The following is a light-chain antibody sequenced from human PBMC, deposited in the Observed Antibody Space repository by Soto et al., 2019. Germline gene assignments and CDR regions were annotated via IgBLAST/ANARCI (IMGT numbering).Light chain of an antibody. CDR3: QQYGSSSWT. J-gene: IGKJ1*01. V-gene: IGKV3-20*01. CDR2: DTS. Sequence: EIVLTQSPDTLSLSPGEGASLSCRASQGIGDTLAWYQHKPGQTPRLLIYDTSTRATGVPARFSGSGSGTDFTLIISRLEPEDFAVYYCQQYGSSSWTFGQGTKVDIK. CDR1: QGIGDT.